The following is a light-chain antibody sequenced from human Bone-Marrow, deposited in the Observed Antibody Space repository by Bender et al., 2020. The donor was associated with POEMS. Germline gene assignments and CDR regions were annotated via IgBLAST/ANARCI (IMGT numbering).Light chain of an antibody. CDR2: DVS. Sequence: QSALTQPASVSGSPGQSITISCTGTSSDLGTYNYVSWFQQKPGKAPKLMIYDVSDRPSGVSNRFSGSKSGNTASLTISGLQAEDEADYYCSSYTSSKTWVFGGGTKLTVL. CDR3: SSYTSSKTWV. J-gene: IGLJ3*02. CDR1: SSDLGTYNY. V-gene: IGLV2-14*01.